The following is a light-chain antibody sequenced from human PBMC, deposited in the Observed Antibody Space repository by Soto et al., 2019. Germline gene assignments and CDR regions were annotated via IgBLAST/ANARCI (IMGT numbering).Light chain of an antibody. CDR1: QSVSSY. CDR3: QQLSNWASHT. V-gene: IGKV3-11*01. J-gene: IGKJ2*01. CDR2: DAS. Sequence: EIVLTQSPATLSSSPGERATLSCRASQSVSSYLAWYQQKPGQAPRVLIYDASNRATGIPPTFSGSGSGTTFTLPTISLEPDEFPVYYRQQLSNWASHTFGQGTKLEIK.